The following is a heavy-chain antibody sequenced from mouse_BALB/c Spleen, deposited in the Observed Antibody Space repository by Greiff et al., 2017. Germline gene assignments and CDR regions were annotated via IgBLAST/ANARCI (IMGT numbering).Heavy chain of an antibody. V-gene: IGHV1-69*02. Sequence: VQLQQSGAELVKPGAPVKLSCKASGYTFTSYWMNWVKQRPGRGLEWIGRIDPSDSETHYNQKFKDKATLTVDKSSSTAYIQLSSLTSEDSAVYYCARSDYYGSSTWFAYWGQGTLVTVSA. CDR3: ARSDYYGSSTWFAY. J-gene: IGHJ3*01. D-gene: IGHD1-1*01. CDR1: GYTFTSYW. CDR2: IDPSDSET.